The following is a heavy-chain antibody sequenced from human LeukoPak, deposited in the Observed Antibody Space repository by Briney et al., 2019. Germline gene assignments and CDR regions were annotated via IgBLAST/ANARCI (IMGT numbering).Heavy chain of an antibody. D-gene: IGHD2-21*01. V-gene: IGHV4-31*03. CDR3: AREMDAHPRIVV. J-gene: IGHJ1*01. CDR1: GGSISSGGYY. CDR2: IYYSGST. Sequence: PSETLSLTCTVSGGSISSGGYYWSWIRQHPGKGLEWIGYIYYSGSTYYNPSLKSRVIISVDTSKNQFSLNLNSVTAADTAVYYCAREMDAHPRIVVWGQGTLVTVSS.